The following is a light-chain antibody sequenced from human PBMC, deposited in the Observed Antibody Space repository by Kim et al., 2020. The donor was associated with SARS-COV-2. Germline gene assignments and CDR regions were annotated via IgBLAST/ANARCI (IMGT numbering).Light chain of an antibody. CDR2: RNN. V-gene: IGLV10-54*01. CDR1: STHVGKHG. Sequence: QTATITCTRNSTHVGKHGSAELQQHQRHPPKLLSYRNNNRPSGISERLSASRSGNTASLTITGLQPEDEADYYCSAWNSSLSSWVFGGGTQLTV. CDR3: SAWNSSLSSWV. J-gene: IGLJ3*02.